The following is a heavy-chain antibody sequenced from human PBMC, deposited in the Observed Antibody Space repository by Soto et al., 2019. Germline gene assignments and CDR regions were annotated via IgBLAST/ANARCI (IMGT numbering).Heavy chain of an antibody. D-gene: IGHD6-19*01. Sequence: QLLESGGGFVQPGGSLRLSCAASGFSFSNYAMTWVRQPAGKGLEWVSDITGGGGTTYYADSGKGRFTISRDNSKNTLYLQMNSLRAEDTAVYYCAKAVSGYWYFDLWGRGTLVTVSS. CDR1: GFSFSNYA. J-gene: IGHJ2*01. CDR3: AKAVSGYWYFDL. CDR2: ITGGGGTT. V-gene: IGHV3-23*01.